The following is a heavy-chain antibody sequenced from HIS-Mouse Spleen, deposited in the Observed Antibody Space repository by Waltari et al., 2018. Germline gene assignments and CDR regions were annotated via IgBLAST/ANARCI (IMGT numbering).Heavy chain of an antibody. D-gene: IGHD5-12*01. J-gene: IGHJ4*02. CDR3: ARDRRVGTEDLYYFDY. CDR2: CIPNRGIA. V-gene: IGHV1-69*04. CDR1: GGTFSSYA. Sequence: QVQLVQSGAEVKKPGSSVKVSCKASGGTFSSYAISWVRQAPGQGLEWMGRCIPNRGIANDAQKFKGRVTITADKSTSTAYMELSSLRSEDTAVYYCARDRRVGTEDLYYFDYWGQGTLVTVSS.